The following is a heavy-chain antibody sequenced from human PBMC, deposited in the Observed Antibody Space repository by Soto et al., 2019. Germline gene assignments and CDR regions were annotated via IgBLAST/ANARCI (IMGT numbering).Heavy chain of an antibody. CDR2: IDSGDGTT. V-gene: IGHV3-11*01. CDR3: VRPYYSSSWFPFDR. D-gene: IGHD6-13*01. CDR1: GFDFGDYY. J-gene: IGHJ4*02. Sequence: VGSLRLSCTVSGFDFGDYYMSWIRQAPGKGLEWVSYIDSGDGTTYYTDSVKGRFTVSRDNAKKTVYLQMSSLRVEGTALYYCVRPYYSSSWFPFDRWGQGTLVTVSS.